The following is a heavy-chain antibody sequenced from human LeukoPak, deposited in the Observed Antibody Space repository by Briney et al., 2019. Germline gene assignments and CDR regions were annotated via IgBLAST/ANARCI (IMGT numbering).Heavy chain of an antibody. CDR2: ISYDGSNK. J-gene: IGHJ1*01. Sequence: PGRSLRLSCAASGFTFSSYGMHWVRQAPGKGLEWVAVISYDGSNKYYADSVKGRFTISRDNSKNTLYLQMNSLRAEDTAVYYCAKAHRGIAAAGTLFQHWGQGTLVTVSS. CDR1: GFTFSSYG. V-gene: IGHV3-30*18. D-gene: IGHD6-13*01. CDR3: AKAHRGIAAAGTLFQH.